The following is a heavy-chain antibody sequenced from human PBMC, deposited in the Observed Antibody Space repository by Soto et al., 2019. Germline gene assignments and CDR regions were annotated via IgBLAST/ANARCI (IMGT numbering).Heavy chain of an antibody. CDR2: ISYDGSNK. CDR1: GFTFSSYA. Sequence: GSLRLSCAASGFTFSSYAMHWVRQAPGKGLEWVAVISYDGSNKYYADSVKGRFTISRDNSKNTLYLQMNSLRAEDTAVYYCARYFYGSGSPLDYSGQGTLVTVSS. D-gene: IGHD3-10*01. J-gene: IGHJ4*02. CDR3: ARYFYGSGSPLDY. V-gene: IGHV3-30-3*01.